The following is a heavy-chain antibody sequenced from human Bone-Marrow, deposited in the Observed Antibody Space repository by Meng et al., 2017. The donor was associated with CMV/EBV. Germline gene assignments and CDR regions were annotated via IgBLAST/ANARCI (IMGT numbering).Heavy chain of an antibody. D-gene: IGHD2-15*01. CDR2: ICSGDTT. V-gene: IGHV3-53*01. CDR1: EFSVGISH. J-gene: IGHJ4*02. Sequence: GESLKISCKVSEFSVGISHMNWVRQAPGKGLEWVSVICSGDTTHYADSVKGRFIISRDNSMNTLYLQMDSLRAEDTAVYYCVVGHDSRKVAFWGQGTLVTVSS. CDR3: VVGHDSRKVAF.